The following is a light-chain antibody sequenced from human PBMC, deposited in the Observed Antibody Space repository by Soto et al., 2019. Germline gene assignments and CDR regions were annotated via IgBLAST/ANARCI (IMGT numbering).Light chain of an antibody. CDR1: GSDVGSYNL. CDR2: EGS. J-gene: IGLJ1*01. Sequence: SVLTQPSSLSGSDGQSITISFTGTGSDVGSYNLVSWYQQYPGKAPKLMIYEGSKRPSGVSNRFSGSKSGNTASLTISGLQGDDEADYYCCSYAGSRIYVFGTGTKVTVL. CDR3: CSYAGSRIYV. V-gene: IGLV2-23*01.